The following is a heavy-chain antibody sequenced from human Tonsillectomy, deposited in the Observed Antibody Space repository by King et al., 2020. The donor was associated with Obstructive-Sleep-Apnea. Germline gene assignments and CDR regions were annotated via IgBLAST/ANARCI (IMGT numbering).Heavy chain of an antibody. CDR2: IIPIFGTA. J-gene: IGHJ6*02. V-gene: IGHV1-69*01. CDR3: ARVRGYCSGGSCYYYYGMDV. Sequence: VQLVESGAEVKKPGSSVKVSCKASGGTFSSYAISWVRQAPGQGLEWMGGIIPIFGTANYAQKFQGRVTITADESTSTAYMELSSLRSEDTAVYYCARVRGYCSGGSCYYYYGMDVWGQGTTVTVSS. CDR1: GGTFSSYA. D-gene: IGHD2-15*01.